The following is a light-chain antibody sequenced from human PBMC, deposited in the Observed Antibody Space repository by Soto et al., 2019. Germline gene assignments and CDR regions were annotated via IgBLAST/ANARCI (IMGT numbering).Light chain of an antibody. CDR2: DAS. Sequence: EIVLTQSPATLSLSPGERATLSCRASQTVSSHLAWYQQKPGQAPRLLIYDASNRAAGIPARFSGSGSGTDFTLTISSLEPEDFAIHYCHQRGNWITFGQGTRLEIK. J-gene: IGKJ5*01. CDR3: HQRGNWIT. V-gene: IGKV3-11*01. CDR1: QTVSSH.